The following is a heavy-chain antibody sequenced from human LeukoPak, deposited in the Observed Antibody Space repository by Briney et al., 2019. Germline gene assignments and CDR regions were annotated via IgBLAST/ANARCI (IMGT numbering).Heavy chain of an antibody. V-gene: IGHV1-46*01. Sequence: ASVKVSCKASGYTFTSYYMHWVGQAPGQGLEWMGIINPSGGSTSYAQKFQGRVTMTRDTSTSTVYMELSSLRSEDTAVYYCARASPDIVVVPAAMDWWFDPWGQGTLVTVSS. J-gene: IGHJ5*02. CDR2: INPSGGST. CDR1: GYTFTSYY. D-gene: IGHD2-2*01. CDR3: ARASPDIVVVPAAMDWWFDP.